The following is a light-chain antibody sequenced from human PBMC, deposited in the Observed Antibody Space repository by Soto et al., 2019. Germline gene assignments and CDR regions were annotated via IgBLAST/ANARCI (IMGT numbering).Light chain of an antibody. CDR3: QQYGNSPRT. CDR1: QSVSSDD. CDR2: AAS. V-gene: IGKV3-20*01. Sequence: EIVLTQSPATLSLSPGERATRSSRASQSVSSDDLAWYQQRPGQAPRLVIYAASSRATGIPDRFSGSWSGTDFTLTISRLEPEDFAVYYCQQYGNSPRTFGQGTKVDIK. J-gene: IGKJ1*01.